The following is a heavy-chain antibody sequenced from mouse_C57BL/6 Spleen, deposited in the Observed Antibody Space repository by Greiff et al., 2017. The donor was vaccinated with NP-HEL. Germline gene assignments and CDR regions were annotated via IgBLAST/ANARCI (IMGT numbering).Heavy chain of an antibody. Sequence: EVKLQESGPELVKPGASVKISCKASGYSFTDYNMNWVKQSNGKSLEWIGVINPNYGTTSYNQKFKGKATLTVDQSSSTAYMQLNSLTSEDSAVYYCTRYDGYYVYAMDYWGQGTSVTVSS. CDR1: GYSFTDYN. J-gene: IGHJ4*01. V-gene: IGHV1-39*01. D-gene: IGHD2-3*01. CDR2: INPNYGTT. CDR3: TRYDGYYVYAMDY.